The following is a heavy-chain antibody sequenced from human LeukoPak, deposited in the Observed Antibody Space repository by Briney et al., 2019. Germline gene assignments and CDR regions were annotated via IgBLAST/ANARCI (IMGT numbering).Heavy chain of an antibody. CDR3: ARESYGDKLKGYYFDY. CDR1: GVSISSGDYY. J-gene: IGHJ4*02. CDR2: IYYSGST. V-gene: IGHV4-30-4*01. Sequence: PSETLSLTCTVSGVSISSGDYYWSWIRQPPGKGLEWIGYIYYSGSTYYNPSLKGRVTISVDTSKNQFSLKLSSVTAADTAVYYCARESYGDKLKGYYFDYWGQGTLVTVSS. D-gene: IGHD4-17*01.